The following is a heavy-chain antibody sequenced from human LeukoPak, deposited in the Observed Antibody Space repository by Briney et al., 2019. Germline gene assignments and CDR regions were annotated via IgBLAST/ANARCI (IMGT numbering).Heavy chain of an antibody. CDR1: GFTFSSYV. J-gene: IGHJ6*02. CDR3: AKDSRLGYYGMDV. V-gene: IGHV3-23*01. D-gene: IGHD3-9*01. Sequence: PGGSLRLSCAASGFTFSSYVMSWVRQAPGKGLEWVSAISGSGGSTYYADSVKGRFTISRDNSKNTLYLQMNSLRAEDTAVYYCAKDSRLGYYGMDVWGQGTTVTVSS. CDR2: ISGSGGST.